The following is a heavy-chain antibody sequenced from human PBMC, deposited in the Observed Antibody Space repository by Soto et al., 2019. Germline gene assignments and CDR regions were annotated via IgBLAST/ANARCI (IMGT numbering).Heavy chain of an antibody. D-gene: IGHD6-13*01. CDR1: GGSFSGYY. V-gene: IGHV4-34*01. Sequence: SETLSLTCAVYGGSFSGYYWSWIRQPPGKGLEWIGEINHSGSTNYNPSLKSRVTISVDTSKNQFSLKLSSVTAADTAVYYCARFGGAGGQLVPCDYWRQGTLVTVSS. CDR2: INHSGST. J-gene: IGHJ4*02. CDR3: ARFGGAGGQLVPCDY.